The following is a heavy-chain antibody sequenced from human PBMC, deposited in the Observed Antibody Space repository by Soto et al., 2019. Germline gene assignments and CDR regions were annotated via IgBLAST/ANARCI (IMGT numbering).Heavy chain of an antibody. CDR1: GFTFSSYA. V-gene: IGHV3-23*01. CDR3: TLYDSSGYPIPH. Sequence: GGSLRLSCAASGFTFSSYAMSWVRQAPGKGLEWVSAISGSGGSTYYADSVKGRFTISRDNSKNTLYLQMNSLRAEDTAVYYCTLYDSSGYPIPHWGQGTLVTVSS. D-gene: IGHD3-22*01. CDR2: ISGSGGST. J-gene: IGHJ4*02.